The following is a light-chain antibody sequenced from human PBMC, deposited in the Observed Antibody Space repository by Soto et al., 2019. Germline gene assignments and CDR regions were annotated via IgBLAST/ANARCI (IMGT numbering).Light chain of an antibody. CDR2: GVK. V-gene: IGLV2-14*01. CDR3: SSYNTSYFYV. J-gene: IGLJ1*01. CDR1: GRDIGAYDY. Sequence: QSALTQPASVSGSPGQSITISCTGSGRDIGAYDYVSWYQQHPGKAPKLLIYGVKNRPSGVSYRFSASKSAFTASLTISGLQAEDEATYYCSSYNTSYFYVSGPGTKVTVL.